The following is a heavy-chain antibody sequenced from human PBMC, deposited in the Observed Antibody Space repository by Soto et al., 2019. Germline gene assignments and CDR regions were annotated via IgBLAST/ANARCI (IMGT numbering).Heavy chain of an antibody. CDR2: ISYDGSNK. D-gene: IGHD3-22*01. CDR3: AKDPAPYYYDSSGYYDY. J-gene: IGHJ4*02. V-gene: IGHV3-30-3*01. Sequence: GGSLRLSCAASGFTFSSYAMHWVRQAPGKGLEWVAVISYDGSNKYYADTVKGRFTISRDNSKNTLYLQMNSLRAEDTAVYYCAKDPAPYYYDSSGYYDYWGQGTLVTVSS. CDR1: GFTFSSYA.